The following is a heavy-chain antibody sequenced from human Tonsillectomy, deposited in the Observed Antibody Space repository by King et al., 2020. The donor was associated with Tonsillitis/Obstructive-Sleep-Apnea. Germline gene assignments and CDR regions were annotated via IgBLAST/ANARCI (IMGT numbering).Heavy chain of an antibody. V-gene: IGHV4-39*01. Sequence: QLQESGPGLVKPSETLSLTCTVSGGSISSSSYYWCWIRQPPGKGLEWIGSCYYSGSTYYNPSLKSRVTISVDTYKNHFSLKLSSVTAADTAVYYCARHLSYCGGDCYPDAFDIWGQGTMVTVSS. CDR2: CYYSGST. J-gene: IGHJ3*02. D-gene: IGHD2-21*01. CDR1: GGSISSSSYY. CDR3: ARHLSYCGGDCYPDAFDI.